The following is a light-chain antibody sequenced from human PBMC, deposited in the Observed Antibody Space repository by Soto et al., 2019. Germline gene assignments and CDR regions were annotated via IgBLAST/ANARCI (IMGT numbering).Light chain of an antibody. Sequence: QSVLTQPPSASGTPGQRVTISCSGSSSNIGKNYVYWYQQLPGTAPKLLTYRNNQRPSGVPDRFSGSKSDTSASLAISGLRSEDEADYYCAAWDDSLSGPVFGGGTKLTVL. CDR2: RNN. CDR1: SSNIGKNY. J-gene: IGLJ2*01. V-gene: IGLV1-47*01. CDR3: AAWDDSLSGPV.